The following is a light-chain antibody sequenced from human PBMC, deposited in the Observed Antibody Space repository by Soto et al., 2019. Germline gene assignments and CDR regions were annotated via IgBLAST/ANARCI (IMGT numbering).Light chain of an antibody. Sequence: YELTQPPSVSVAPGKTATIACGGDNIGSISVHWYQHKPGQAPLLVIYYDHDRPSGIPERFSGSNSGSTATLTISRVEAEDEADYYCQVWDTSSDQQVFGGGTKLTVL. CDR2: YDH. CDR3: QVWDTSSDQQV. V-gene: IGLV3-21*01. CDR1: NIGSIS. J-gene: IGLJ2*01.